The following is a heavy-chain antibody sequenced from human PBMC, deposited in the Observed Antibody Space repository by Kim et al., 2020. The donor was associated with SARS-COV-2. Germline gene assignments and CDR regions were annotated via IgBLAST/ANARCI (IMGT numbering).Heavy chain of an antibody. D-gene: IGHD2-15*01. Sequence: GGSLRLSCAASGFTFSDYYMSWIRQAPGKGLEWVSYISSSGSTIYYADSVKGRFTISRDNAKNSLYLQMNSLRAEDTAVYYCARDRIVVAAPGWFDPWGQGTLVTLSP. CDR2: ISSSGSTI. J-gene: IGHJ5*02. V-gene: IGHV3-11*01. CDR1: GFTFSDYY. CDR3: ARDRIVVAAPGWFDP.